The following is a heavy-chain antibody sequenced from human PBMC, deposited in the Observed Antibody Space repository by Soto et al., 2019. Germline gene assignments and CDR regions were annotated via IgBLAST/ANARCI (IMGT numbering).Heavy chain of an antibody. D-gene: IGHD6-13*01. CDR1: EFSLSTYS. Sequence: GGSLRLSCTASEFSLSTYSMNWVRQAPGKGLEWVSSISTRSDVYYADSVKGRFTIARDNAKNSLSLQMNSLSAEDTGVYYCARHISNFRYYYYAMDVWGQGTTVTVSS. V-gene: IGHV3-21*03. J-gene: IGHJ6*02. CDR2: ISTRSDV. CDR3: ARHISNFRYYYYAMDV.